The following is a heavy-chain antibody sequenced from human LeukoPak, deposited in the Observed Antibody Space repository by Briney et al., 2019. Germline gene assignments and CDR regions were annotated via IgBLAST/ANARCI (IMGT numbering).Heavy chain of an antibody. CDR1: VGSFSSSSYY. V-gene: IGHV4-39*01. CDR3: ARQADGGNSLDY. J-gene: IGHJ4*02. CDR2: IYYSGST. Sequence: SEPLSLTCTVSVGSFSSSSYYWGWIRHPPGKGLEWIGSIYYSGSTYYNPSLKSRVTISVDTSKNQFSLKLSSVTAADTAVYYCARQADGGNSLDYWGQGTLVTVSS. D-gene: IGHD4-23*01.